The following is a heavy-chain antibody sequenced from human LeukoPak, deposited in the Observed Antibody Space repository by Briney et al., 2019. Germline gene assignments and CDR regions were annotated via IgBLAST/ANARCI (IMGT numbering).Heavy chain of an antibody. V-gene: IGHV4-39*07. CDR1: GGSISSSSYY. D-gene: IGHD1-7*01. J-gene: IGHJ5*02. Sequence: SETLSLTCTVSGGSISSSSYYWGWIRQPPGKGLEWIGSIYFGGSTYYNPSLKSRVTISVDTSNNQFSLNLRSVTAADTAVYYCARDEDGITGTTGWFGPWGQGTLVTVSS. CDR3: ARDEDGITGTTGWFGP. CDR2: IYFGGST.